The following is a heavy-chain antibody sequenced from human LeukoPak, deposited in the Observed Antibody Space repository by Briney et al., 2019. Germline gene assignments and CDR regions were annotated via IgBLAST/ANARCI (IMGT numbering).Heavy chain of an antibody. CDR2: IITVVGTA. Sequence: GASVKVSCKASGGTFSSYAISWVRQAPGQGLEWMGGIITVVGTANYAQKFQGRVTITADESTSTAYMELSSLRSEETAVYYCASTRRDGYNGPFDYWGQGTLVTVSS. CDR3: ASTRRDGYNGPFDY. V-gene: IGHV1-69*13. J-gene: IGHJ4*02. D-gene: IGHD5-24*01. CDR1: GGTFSSYA.